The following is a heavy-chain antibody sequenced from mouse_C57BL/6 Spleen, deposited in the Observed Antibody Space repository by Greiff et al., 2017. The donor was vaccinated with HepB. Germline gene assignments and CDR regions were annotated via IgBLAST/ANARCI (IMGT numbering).Heavy chain of an antibody. CDR1: GISITTGNSR. V-gene: IGHV3-5*01. Sequence: EVKLQESGPCLVKPSQTVFLTCTVTGISITTGNSRWSWIRQFPGNKLEWIGYIYYSGTITYNPSLTSRTTITRDTPKNQFFLEMNSLTAEDTATYYCARDREIYYGNYLSSFWGQGTTLTVSS. J-gene: IGHJ2*01. D-gene: IGHD2-1*01. CDR2: IYYSGTI. CDR3: ARDREIYYGNYLSSF.